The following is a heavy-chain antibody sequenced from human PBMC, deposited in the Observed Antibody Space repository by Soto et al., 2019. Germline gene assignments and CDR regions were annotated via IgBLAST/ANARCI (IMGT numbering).Heavy chain of an antibody. CDR3: ARDFTDSSGPTLGMGV. Sequence: QVQLQESGPGLVKPSQTLSFTCTVSGGSISSGGYYWSWIRQHPGKGLEWIGYIYYSGSTYYNPSLKSRVTISVDTSKNQFSLKLSSVTAADTAVYYCARDFTDSSGPTLGMGVWGQGTTVTVSS. D-gene: IGHD6-19*01. J-gene: IGHJ6*02. CDR2: IYYSGST. CDR1: GGSISSGGYY. V-gene: IGHV4-31*03.